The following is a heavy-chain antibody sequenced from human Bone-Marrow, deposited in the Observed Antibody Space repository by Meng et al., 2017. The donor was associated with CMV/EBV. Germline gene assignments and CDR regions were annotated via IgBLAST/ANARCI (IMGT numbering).Heavy chain of an antibody. D-gene: IGHD2-21*01. CDR3: ARDVSPRSSAYFAIYYFYALDV. V-gene: IGHV3-21*01. J-gene: IGHJ6*02. Sequence: GESLKISCAASGFTFSSYSMNWVRQAPGKGLEWVASISNSGAYIYYSDSVKGRFTISRDNAQNSLFLHMDSLRAGDSAVYYCARDVSPRSSAYFAIYYFYALDVWGQGTTVTVSS. CDR1: GFTFSSYS. CDR2: ISNSGAYI.